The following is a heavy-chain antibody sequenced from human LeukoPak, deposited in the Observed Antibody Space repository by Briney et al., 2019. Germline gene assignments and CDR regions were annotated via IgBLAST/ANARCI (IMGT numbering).Heavy chain of an antibody. J-gene: IGHJ4*02. CDR3: ARVFWSGYYQSVWYFDY. CDR2: INHSGST. V-gene: IGHV4-34*01. D-gene: IGHD3-3*01. Sequence: PSETLSLTCAVYGGSFSGYYWSWIRQPPGKGLEWIGEINHSGSTNYNPSLKSRVTISVDTSKNQFSLKLSSVTAADTAVYYCARVFWSGYYQSVWYFDYWGQGTLVTVSS. CDR1: GGSFSGYY.